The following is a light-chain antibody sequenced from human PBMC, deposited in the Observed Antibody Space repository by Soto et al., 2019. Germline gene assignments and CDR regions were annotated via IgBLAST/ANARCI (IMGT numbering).Light chain of an antibody. Sequence: QSALTQPRSVSGSPGQSVTISCTGTTGDVGAYNFVSWYQLHPGKAPKLMIYEVSNRPSGVSTRFSGSKSGSTASLTISGLQAEDEADYYCSSYTSSTTRVFGGGTKLTVL. CDR3: SSYTSSTTRV. CDR1: TGDVGAYNF. V-gene: IGLV2-14*01. CDR2: EVS. J-gene: IGLJ2*01.